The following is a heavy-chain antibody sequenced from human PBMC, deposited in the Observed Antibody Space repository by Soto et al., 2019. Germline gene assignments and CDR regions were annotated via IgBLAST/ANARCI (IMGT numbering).Heavy chain of an antibody. CDR1: GGSISSDDFY. V-gene: IGHV4-31*03. Sequence: QVQLQESGPGLVKPSQTLSLTCTVSGGSISSDDFYWSWIRQHPGKGLEWIGYIYYSGNTYYNPSLNSRVVILVDASLIEFSVKVSSVTAACTAVYYCARLSVSCPSWFDHWGQGTMVTVSS. CDR2: IYYSGNT. CDR3: ARLSVSCPSWFDH. D-gene: IGHD2-2*01. J-gene: IGHJ5*02.